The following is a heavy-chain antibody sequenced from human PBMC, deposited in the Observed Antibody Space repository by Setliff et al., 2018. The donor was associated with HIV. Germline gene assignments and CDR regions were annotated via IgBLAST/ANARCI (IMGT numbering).Heavy chain of an antibody. CDR1: GGSISSSGYY. D-gene: IGHD1-7*01. Sequence: SETLSLTCSVSGGSISSSGYYWSWIRQHPGKGLEWLGYIHYSGTTYYNPSLKSRVTMSVDTTKNQFSLKLNTVTAADTATYYCLLDVPLILRTSPPLWGQGTPVTVSS. V-gene: IGHV4-31*09. CDR2: IHYSGTT. J-gene: IGHJ4*02. CDR3: LLDVPLILRTSPPL.